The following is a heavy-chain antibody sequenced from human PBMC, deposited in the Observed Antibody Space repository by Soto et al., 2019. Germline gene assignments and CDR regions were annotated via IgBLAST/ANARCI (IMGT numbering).Heavy chain of an antibody. CDR3: ARVDGGSVARPTRLDP. J-gene: IGHJ5*02. Sequence: EVQLLESGGGLVQPGGSLRLSCTASGFTLTAYAINWVRRAPGKGLEWVSATTGGAGLTYYADSVKGRFSVSSDTPGYSRDRQLGSRRPEDTGIYYCARVDGGSVARPTRLDPWGQGTLVTVSS. CDR2: TTGGAGLT. D-gene: IGHD2-15*01. V-gene: IGHV3-23*01. CDR1: GFTLTAYA.